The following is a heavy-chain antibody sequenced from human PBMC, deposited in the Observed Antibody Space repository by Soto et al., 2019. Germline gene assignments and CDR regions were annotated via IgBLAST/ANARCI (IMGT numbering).Heavy chain of an antibody. CDR2: ISGSGGST. D-gene: IGHD5-12*01. J-gene: IGHJ3*02. CDR1: GFTFRSYA. CDR3: AKDVDRIVAYAFDI. Sequence: GGSLRLSCAASGFTFRSYAMIWVRQATGKGLEWVSAISGSGGSTYYADSVKGRFTISRDNSKNTLYLQMNSLRAEDTAVYYCAKDVDRIVAYAFDIWGQGTMVTVSS. V-gene: IGHV3-23*01.